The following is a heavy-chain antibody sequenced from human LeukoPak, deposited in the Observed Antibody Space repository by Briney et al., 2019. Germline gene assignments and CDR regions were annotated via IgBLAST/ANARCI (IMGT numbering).Heavy chain of an antibody. CDR1: GGSFSGYY. CDR2: INHSGST. Sequence: PSETLSLTCAVYGGSFSGYYWSWIRQPPGKGLERIGEINHSGSTNYNPSLKSRVTISVDTSKNQFSLKLSSVTAADTAVYYCARPRPYCSSTSCYRGAFDIWGQGTMVTVSS. J-gene: IGHJ3*02. V-gene: IGHV4-34*01. CDR3: ARPRPYCSSTSCYRGAFDI. D-gene: IGHD2-2*01.